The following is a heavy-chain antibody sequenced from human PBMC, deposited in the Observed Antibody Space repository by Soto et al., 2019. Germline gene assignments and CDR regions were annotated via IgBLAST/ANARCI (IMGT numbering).Heavy chain of an antibody. Sequence: GGSLRLSCAASGFTFNIYGMHWVRQAPDKGLEWVALISYDGSNQYYADSVKGRFTISGDNSKNTLFLQMNSLRADDTAVYYCAKDQASGQSPFDSWDQGTLVTVST. CDR2: ISYDGSNQ. V-gene: IGHV3-30*18. CDR3: AKDQASGQSPFDS. J-gene: IGHJ4*02. CDR1: GFTFNIYG.